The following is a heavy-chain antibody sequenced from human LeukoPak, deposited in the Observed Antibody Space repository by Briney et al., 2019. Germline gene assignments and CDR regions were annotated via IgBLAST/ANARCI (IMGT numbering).Heavy chain of an antibody. Sequence: SETLSLTCAVSGGSISSGGYSWSWIRQPPGKGLEWIGYIYHSGSTYYNPSLKSRVTISVDRSKNQFSLKLSSVTAADTAVYYCARVSSGATTVDYWGQGTLVTVSS. CDR3: ARVSSGATTVDY. CDR2: IYHSGST. J-gene: IGHJ4*02. V-gene: IGHV4-30-2*01. D-gene: IGHD1-26*01. CDR1: GGSISSGGYS.